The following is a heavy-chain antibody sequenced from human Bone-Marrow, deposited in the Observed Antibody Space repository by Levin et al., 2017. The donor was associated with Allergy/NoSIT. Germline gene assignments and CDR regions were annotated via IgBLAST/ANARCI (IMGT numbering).Heavy chain of an antibody. V-gene: IGHV1-2*02. J-gene: IGHJ4*02. CDR1: GYTFTGYY. D-gene: IGHD2-2*03. CDR3: ARDDTIFGYCSSTSCYYYHLSYFDY. CDR2: INPNSGGT. Sequence: ASVKVSCKASGYTFTGYYMHWVRQAPGQGLEWMGWINPNSGGTNYAQKFQGRVTMTRDTSISTAYMELSRLRSDDTAVYYCARDDTIFGYCSSTSCYYYHLSYFDYWGQGTLVTVSS.